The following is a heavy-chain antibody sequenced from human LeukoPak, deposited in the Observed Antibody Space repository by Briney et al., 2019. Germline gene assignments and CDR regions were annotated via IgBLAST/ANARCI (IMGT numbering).Heavy chain of an antibody. V-gene: IGHV4-31*03. Sequence: SETLSLTCTVSGGSISSGGYYWSWIRQHPGKGLEWIGYIYYSGSTYYNPSLKSRVTISVDTSKNQFSLKLSSVTAADTAVYYCARSWRRFLESPFGWFDPWGQGTLVTVSS. D-gene: IGHD3-3*01. CDR1: GGSISSGGYY. CDR3: ARSWRRFLESPFGWFDP. J-gene: IGHJ5*02. CDR2: IYYSGST.